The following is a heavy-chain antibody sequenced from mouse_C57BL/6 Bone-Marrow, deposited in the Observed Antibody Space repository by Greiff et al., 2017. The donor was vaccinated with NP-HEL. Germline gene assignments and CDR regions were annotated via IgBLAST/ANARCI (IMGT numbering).Heavy chain of an antibody. D-gene: IGHD1-1*01. Sequence: EVMLVESGGGLVKPGGSLKLSCAASGFTFSDYGMHWVRQAPEKGLEWVAYISSGSSTIYYADNVKGRFTISIDNAKSTLYLQMPSLRSEDTAMYYCARLRVYFDDWGQGTTLTVSS. CDR2: ISSGSSTI. CDR3: ARLRVYFDD. J-gene: IGHJ2*01. V-gene: IGHV5-17*01. CDR1: GFTFSDYG.